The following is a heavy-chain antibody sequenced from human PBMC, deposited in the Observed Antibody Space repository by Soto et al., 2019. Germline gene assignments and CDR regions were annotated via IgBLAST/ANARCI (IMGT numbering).Heavy chain of an antibody. CDR1: GDTSTTYV. CDR3: ARGTYCGSNCFFAREY. CDR2: INPMSRTA. D-gene: IGHD2-21*01. Sequence: SVKVSCKASGDTSTTYVTSWVRQAPGQGPEWIGGINPMSRTAKYSEKYNGRVTITADEATRTAYLDLTSLRFEDTAVYFCARGTYCGSNCFFAREYWGQGTLVTVS. J-gene: IGHJ4*02. V-gene: IGHV1-69*13.